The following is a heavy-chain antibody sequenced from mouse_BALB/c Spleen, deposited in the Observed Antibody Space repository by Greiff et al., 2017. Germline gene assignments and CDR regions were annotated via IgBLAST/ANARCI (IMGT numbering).Heavy chain of an antibody. CDR2: IYPYNGGT. V-gene: IGHV1S29*02. CDR1: GYTFTDYN. D-gene: IGHD1-1*01. J-gene: IGHJ3*01. CDR3: ARSHTASFAY. Sequence: VQLQQSGPELVKPGASVKISCKASGYTFTDYNVHWVKQSHGKSLEWIGYIYPYNGGTGYNQKFKSKATLTVDNSSSTAYMELRSLTSEDSAVYYCARSHTASFAYWGQGTLVTVSA.